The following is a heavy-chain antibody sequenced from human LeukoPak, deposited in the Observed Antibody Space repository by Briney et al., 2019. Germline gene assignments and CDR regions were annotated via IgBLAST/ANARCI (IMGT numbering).Heavy chain of an antibody. J-gene: IGHJ4*02. V-gene: IGHV3-23*01. D-gene: IGHD6-19*01. CDR1: GFTFSSYA. Sequence: GGSLRLSCAASGFTFSSYAMSWVRRAPGKGLEWVSAISGSGGSTYYADSVKGRFTISRDNSKNTLYLQMNSLRAEDTAVYYRATPRLGLGSYSSGWNYWGQGTLVTVSA. CDR3: ATPRLGLGSYSSGWNY. CDR2: ISGSGGST.